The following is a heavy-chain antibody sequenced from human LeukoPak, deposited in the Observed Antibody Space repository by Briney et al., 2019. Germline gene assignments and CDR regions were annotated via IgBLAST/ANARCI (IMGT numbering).Heavy chain of an antibody. CDR2: ISSSSSYI. Sequence: GGSLRLSCAASGFTFSSYSMTWVRQAPGKGLEWVSSISSSSSYIYYADSVKGRFTISRDNSKNTLYLQMNSLRAEDTAVYYCARDRRPGIVGAPLDYWGQGTLVTVSS. J-gene: IGHJ4*02. CDR3: ARDRRPGIVGAPLDY. D-gene: IGHD1-26*01. V-gene: IGHV3-21*01. CDR1: GFTFSSYS.